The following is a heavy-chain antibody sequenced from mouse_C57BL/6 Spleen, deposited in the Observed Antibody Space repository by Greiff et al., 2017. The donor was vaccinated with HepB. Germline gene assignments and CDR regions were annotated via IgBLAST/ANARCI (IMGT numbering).Heavy chain of an antibody. D-gene: IGHD2-3*01. CDR3: ARVNDGYLAWFAY. J-gene: IGHJ3*01. V-gene: IGHV1-55*01. CDR2: IYPGSGST. CDR1: GYTFTSYW. Sequence: QVQLQQPGAELVKPGASVKMSCKASGYTFTSYWITWVKQRPGQGLEWIGDIYPGSGSTNYNEKFKSKATLTVDTSSSTAYMQLSSLTSEDSAVYYCARVNDGYLAWFAYWGQGTLVTVSA.